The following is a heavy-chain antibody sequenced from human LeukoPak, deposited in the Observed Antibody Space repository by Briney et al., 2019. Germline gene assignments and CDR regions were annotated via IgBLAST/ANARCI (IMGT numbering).Heavy chain of an antibody. CDR3: AKGPSGWSTVGDWFDP. CDR1: GFTFDDYA. CDR2: ISWNSGSI. J-gene: IGHJ5*02. D-gene: IGHD6-19*01. Sequence: GGSLRLSCAASGFTFDDYAMHWVRQAPGKGLEWVSGISWNSGSIGYADSVKGRFTISRDNAKNSLYLQMNSLRAEDTALYYCAKGPSGWSTVGDWFDPWGQGTLVTVSS. V-gene: IGHV3-9*01.